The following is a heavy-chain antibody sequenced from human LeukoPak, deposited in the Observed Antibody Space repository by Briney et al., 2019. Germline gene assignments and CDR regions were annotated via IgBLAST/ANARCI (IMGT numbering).Heavy chain of an antibody. CDR1: GGSITSHS. J-gene: IGHJ5*02. CDR3: ARDAGMASRPPGNWFDP. D-gene: IGHD6-6*01. Sequence: SETLSLTCNVSGGSITSHSWNWIRQSPGKGLEWIGYSYYSGTTNYSPSLKSRVTISLDTSKNQISLKLTSVTAADTAVYYCARDAGMASRPPGNWFDPWGQETLVTVSS. V-gene: IGHV4-59*11. CDR2: SYYSGTT.